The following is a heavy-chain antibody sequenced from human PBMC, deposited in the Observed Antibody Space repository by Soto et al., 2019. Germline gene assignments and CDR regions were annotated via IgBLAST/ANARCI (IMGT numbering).Heavy chain of an antibody. D-gene: IGHD1-26*01. J-gene: IGHJ4*02. V-gene: IGHV4-4*02. CDR1: GGSISSSNW. CDR2: IYHSGST. Sequence: QVQLQESGPGLVKPSGTLSLTCAVSGGSISSSNWWSWVRQPPGKGLEWIGEIYHSGSTNYNPSLKSRVTLSVDKPQNPCSPWSCAVSAPETGVYYCARGGAIVGARADFDYWGQGTLVTVSS. CDR3: ARGGAIVGARADFDY.